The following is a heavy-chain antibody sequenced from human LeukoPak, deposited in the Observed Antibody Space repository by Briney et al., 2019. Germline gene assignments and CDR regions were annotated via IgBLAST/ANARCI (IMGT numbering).Heavy chain of an antibody. CDR2: INPNSGGT. V-gene: IGHV1-2*02. CDR1: GYTFSGHY. Sequence: ASVKVSCKASGYTFSGHYMHWVRQAPGQGLEWMGWINPNSGGTNYAQKFQGRVTMTRDTSISTAYMELSRLRSDDTAVYYCARDTSIVGATSPPPFDYWGQGTLVTVSS. J-gene: IGHJ4*02. D-gene: IGHD1-26*01. CDR3: ARDTSIVGATSPPPFDY.